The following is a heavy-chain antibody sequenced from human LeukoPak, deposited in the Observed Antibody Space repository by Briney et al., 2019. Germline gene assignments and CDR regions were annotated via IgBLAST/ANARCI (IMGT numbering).Heavy chain of an antibody. CDR3: ARDRPNYYGSYGHYYRRDGDY. Sequence: GGSLRLSCAASGFTFSIYAMSWVRQAPGKGLQCVSSITSRGESTWYVDSVKGRFTITRDNSENTLYLQMHSLRAEDAAVYYCARDRPNYYGSYGHYYRRDGDYWGRGTLVSVSS. D-gene: IGHD3-22*01. J-gene: IGHJ4*02. CDR2: ITSRGEST. CDR1: GFTFSIYA. V-gene: IGHV3-23*01.